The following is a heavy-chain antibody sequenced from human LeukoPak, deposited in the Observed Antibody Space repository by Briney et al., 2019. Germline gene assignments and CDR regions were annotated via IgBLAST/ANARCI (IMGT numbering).Heavy chain of an antibody. D-gene: IGHD2-21*02. Sequence: AGGSLRLSCAASGFTVSSNYMSWVRQAPGKGLEWVSVIYSGGSTYYADSVKGRFTISRDNSKNTLYLQMNSLRAEDTAVYYCARDGWGGDCYSSGGGCWYFDLWGRGTLVTVSS. CDR1: GFTVSSNY. CDR3: ARDGWGGDCYSSGGGCWYFDL. V-gene: IGHV3-53*01. CDR2: IYSGGST. J-gene: IGHJ2*01.